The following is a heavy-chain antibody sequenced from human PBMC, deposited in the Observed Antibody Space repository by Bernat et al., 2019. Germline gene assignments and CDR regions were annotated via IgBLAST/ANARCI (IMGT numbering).Heavy chain of an antibody. CDR2: INHSGST. CDR3: ARRLKLLSTGDAFDL. Sequence: QVQLQQWGAGLLKPSETLSLTCAVYGGSFSGYYWSWIRQPPGKGLEWIGEINHSGSTNYNPSLKSRVTISVDTSKNHFSLKLISVTAADTVVYYCARRLKLLSTGDAFDLWGQGTMVTVSS. D-gene: IGHD3-10*01. J-gene: IGHJ3*01. CDR1: GGSFSGYY. V-gene: IGHV4-34*01.